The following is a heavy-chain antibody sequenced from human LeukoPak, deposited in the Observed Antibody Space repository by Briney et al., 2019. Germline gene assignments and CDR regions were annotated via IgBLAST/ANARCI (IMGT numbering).Heavy chain of an antibody. Sequence: ASVTVSCKASGYTFTGYYMHWVRQAPGQGREWMGWINPNSGGTNYAQKFQGWVTMTRDTSISTAYMELSRLRSDDTAVYYCARGGYSSGWSVFDYWGQGTLVTVSS. CDR2: INPNSGGT. V-gene: IGHV1-2*04. CDR1: GYTFTGYY. D-gene: IGHD6-19*01. CDR3: ARGGYSSGWSVFDY. J-gene: IGHJ4*02.